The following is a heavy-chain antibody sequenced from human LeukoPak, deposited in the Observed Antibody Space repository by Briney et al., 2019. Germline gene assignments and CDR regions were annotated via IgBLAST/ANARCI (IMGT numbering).Heavy chain of an antibody. J-gene: IGHJ4*02. CDR3: AKDRVHYYDSSGYSDY. V-gene: IGHV3-30*04. CDR2: ISYDGSNK. D-gene: IGHD3-22*01. Sequence: GGSLRLSCAVSGFIFSNFAMHWVRQAPGKGLEWVAVISYDGSNKYYADSVKGRFTISRDNSKNTLYLQMNSLRAEDTAVYYCAKDRVHYYDSSGYSDYWGQGTLVTVSS. CDR1: GFIFSNFA.